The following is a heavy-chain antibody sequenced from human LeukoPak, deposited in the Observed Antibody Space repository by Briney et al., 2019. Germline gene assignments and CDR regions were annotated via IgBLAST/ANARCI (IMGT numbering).Heavy chain of an antibody. CDR1: GGSISSGDYS. CDR2: IYYSGST. J-gene: IGHJ2*01. D-gene: IGHD3-3*01. Sequence: SETLSLTCTVSGGSISSGDYSWSWIRQPPGKGLEWIGYIYYSGSTYYNPSLKSRVTISVDTSKNQFSLKLSSVTAADTAVYYCARDPPYYDFWSGFDLWGRGTLVTVSS. CDR3: ARDPPYYDFWSGFDL. V-gene: IGHV4-30-4*08.